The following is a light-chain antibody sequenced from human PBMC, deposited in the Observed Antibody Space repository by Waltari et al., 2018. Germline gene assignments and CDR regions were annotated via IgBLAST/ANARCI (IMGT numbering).Light chain of an antibody. V-gene: IGLV3-25*03. CDR2: RDS. J-gene: IGLJ3*02. CDR3: QSADGSGPMTWV. CDR1: RLRKQF. Sequence: SFELTQPPSLSVSPGQTARITCSGDRLRKQFSSGYRQKPGQAPVLLIFRDSERSSGIPERFSGSTSGTVVTLTITGVQSEDEADYYCQSADGSGPMTWVFGGGTRLTVL.